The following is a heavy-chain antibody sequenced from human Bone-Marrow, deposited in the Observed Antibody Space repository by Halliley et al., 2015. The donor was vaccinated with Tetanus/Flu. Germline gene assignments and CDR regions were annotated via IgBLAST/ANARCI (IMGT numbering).Heavy chain of an antibody. D-gene: IGHD3-9*01. CDR3: VREGTWLSAFDH. CDR2: ISSRSTYI. CDR1: GFTFNIYA. V-gene: IGHV3-21*06. Sequence: SLRLSCAASGFTFNIYALHWARQAPGKGLEWVSSISSRSTYINYAESLKGRFTISRDNAQNTLFLQMNSLGAEDTALYYCVREGTWLSAFDHWGQGILVTVSS. J-gene: IGHJ4*02.